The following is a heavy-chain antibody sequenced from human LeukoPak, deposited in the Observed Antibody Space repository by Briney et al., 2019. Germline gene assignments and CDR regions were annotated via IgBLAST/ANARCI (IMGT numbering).Heavy chain of an antibody. V-gene: IGHV4-31*03. Sequence: SETLSLTCTVSGGPISSGDYYWSWIRQHPGKGLEWIGYIYYSGDTYYNPSLRSRISISLDTSKNHFSLKLSSVTAADTAMYYCARDYGNNWFDPWGQGTLVTVSS. D-gene: IGHD4-17*01. CDR3: ARDYGNNWFDP. CDR2: IYYSGDT. J-gene: IGHJ5*02. CDR1: GGPISSGDYY.